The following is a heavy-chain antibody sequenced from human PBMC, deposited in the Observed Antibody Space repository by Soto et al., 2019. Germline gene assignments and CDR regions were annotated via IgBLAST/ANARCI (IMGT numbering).Heavy chain of an antibody. V-gene: IGHV1-69*01. D-gene: IGHD3-10*01. CDR2: IIPIFGTT. CDR1: GGTFSNDA. Sequence: QEQLVQAGAEVKKPGSSVRISCRASGGTFSNDAVSWVRQAPGQGLQWMGGIIPIFGTTHYAQKFQGRVTITADESTATAYMALRSVTSEDTAVYYCATGLRTGNYGMDVWGQGPAVTVSS. CDR3: ATGLRTGNYGMDV. J-gene: IGHJ6*02.